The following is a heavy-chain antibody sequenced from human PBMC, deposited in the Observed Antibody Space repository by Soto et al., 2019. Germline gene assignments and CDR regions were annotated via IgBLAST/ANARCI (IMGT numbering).Heavy chain of an antibody. D-gene: IGHD1-26*01. CDR2: IYYSVST. Sequence: QVQLQESGPGLVKPSQTLSLTCTVSGGSISSGGYYWSWIRQHPGKGLEWIGYIYYSVSTYYNPSLKXXVXIXXDTSKNQFSLKLSSVTAADTAVYYCARDHVGAFDYWGQGTLVTVSS. V-gene: IGHV4-31*01. J-gene: IGHJ4*02. CDR3: ARDHVGAFDY. CDR1: GGSISSGGYY.